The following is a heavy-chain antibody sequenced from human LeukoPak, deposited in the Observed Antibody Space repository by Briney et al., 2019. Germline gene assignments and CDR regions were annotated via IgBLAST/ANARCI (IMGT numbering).Heavy chain of an antibody. CDR1: GGSISSYY. V-gene: IGHV4-59*08. CDR3: ARHRGPDAFDI. Sequence: PSETLSLTCTVSGGSISSYYWSWIRQPPGKGLEWIGYIYYSGSTNYNPSLKSRVTISVDTSKNQFSLKLSSVTAADTGVYYCARHRGPDAFDIWGQGTVVTVSS. J-gene: IGHJ3*02. CDR2: IYYSGST.